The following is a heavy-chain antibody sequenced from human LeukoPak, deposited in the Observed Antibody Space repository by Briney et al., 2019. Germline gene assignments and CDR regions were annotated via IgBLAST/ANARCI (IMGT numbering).Heavy chain of an antibody. D-gene: IGHD6-19*01. CDR1: GGSISSSSYY. CDR2: IYYSGST. J-gene: IGHJ4*02. Sequence: SETLSLTCTVSGGSISSSSYYWGWIRQPPGKGLEWIGSIYYSGSTYYNPSLKSRVTISVDTSKNQFSLKLSSVTAADTAVYYCAIIKAGYSSGWYFGPYNFDYWGQGTLVTVSS. CDR3: AIIKAGYSSGWYFGPYNFDY. V-gene: IGHV4-39*07.